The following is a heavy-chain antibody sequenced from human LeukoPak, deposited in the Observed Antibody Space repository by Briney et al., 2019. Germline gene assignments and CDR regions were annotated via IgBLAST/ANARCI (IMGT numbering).Heavy chain of an antibody. D-gene: IGHD5-18*01. CDR2: IYNSGSN. CDR3: AREQRDTAMSRGLDY. Sequence: KPSETLSLTCTVSGGSISRYYWRWIRQPAGKGLEWVGRIYNSGSNNYNRSLKRRVTMSLDTSKSQFSLKLSSVAAADTAVYYCAREQRDTAMSRGLDYWGQGTLVTVSS. J-gene: IGHJ4*02. V-gene: IGHV4-4*07. CDR1: GGSISRYY.